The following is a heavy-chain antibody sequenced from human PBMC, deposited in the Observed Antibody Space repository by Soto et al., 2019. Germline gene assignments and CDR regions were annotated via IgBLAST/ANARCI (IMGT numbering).Heavy chain of an antibody. CDR3: ATASGYDWDFDN. D-gene: IGHD5-12*01. CDR2: FDPEDGET. J-gene: IGHJ4*02. V-gene: IGHV1-24*01. CDR1: GYTLTELS. Sequence: ASVKVSCKVSGYTLTELSMHWVRQAPGKGLEWMGGFDPEDGETIYAQKFQGRVTMTEDTSTDTAYMELSSLRSEDTAVYYCATASGYDWDFDNWGQGTLVTVSS.